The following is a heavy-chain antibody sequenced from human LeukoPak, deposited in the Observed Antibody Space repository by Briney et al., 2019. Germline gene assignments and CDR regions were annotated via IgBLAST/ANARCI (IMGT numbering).Heavy chain of an antibody. D-gene: IGHD6-6*01. Sequence: GGSLRLSCTASGFSFSGHWMHWARQLPGKGLVWVSRISPTGNTTSYADSVKGRFTVSRDTAKNTLYLQVNNLRAEDTAVYYCARGPNSNWSGLDFWGQGTLLTVSS. CDR1: GFSFSGHW. CDR2: ISPTGNTT. J-gene: IGHJ4*02. V-gene: IGHV3-74*01. CDR3: ARGPNSNWSGLDF.